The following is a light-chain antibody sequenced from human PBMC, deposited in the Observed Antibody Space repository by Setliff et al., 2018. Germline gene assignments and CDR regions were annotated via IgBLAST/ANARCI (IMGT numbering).Light chain of an antibody. CDR3: CSYAGGTSPWV. V-gene: IGLV2-23*02. J-gene: IGLJ3*02. Sequence: ALTQPASVSASPGQSITISCTGTSTDVGTFDLVSWYQQHPGKAPKLMIYEVSQRPSGVSNRFSGSKSGNTASLTISGLQAEDEADYYCCSYAGGTSPWVFGGGTKVT. CDR2: EVS. CDR1: STDVGTFDL.